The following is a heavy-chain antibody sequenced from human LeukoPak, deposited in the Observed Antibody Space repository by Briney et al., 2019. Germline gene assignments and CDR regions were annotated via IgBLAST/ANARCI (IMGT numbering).Heavy chain of an antibody. CDR2: ISSSGSTI. Sequence: GGSLRLSCAASGFTFSSYEMNWVRQAPGKGLEWVSYISSSGSTIYYADSVKGRLTISRDNAKNSLYMQMNSLRAEDTAVYYCARDNDYVYYFDYWGQGTLVTVSS. CDR1: GFTFSSYE. J-gene: IGHJ4*02. D-gene: IGHD3-16*01. CDR3: ARDNDYVYYFDY. V-gene: IGHV3-48*03.